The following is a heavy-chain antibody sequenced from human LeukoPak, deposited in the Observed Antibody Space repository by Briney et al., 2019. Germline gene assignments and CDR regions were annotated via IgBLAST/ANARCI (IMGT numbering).Heavy chain of an antibody. CDR2: INHSGST. V-gene: IGHV4-34*01. CDR1: GGSFSDYY. J-gene: IGHJ5*02. Sequence: SETLSLTCAVYGGSFSDYYWTWIRQPPGKGLEWIGEINHSGSTNYNPSLKSRVTISVDTSKKQFFLRPSSVTAADTAVYYCAKGHRYSSGWYWSHWFDPWGQGTLVTVSS. D-gene: IGHD6-19*01. CDR3: AKGHRYSSGWYWSHWFDP.